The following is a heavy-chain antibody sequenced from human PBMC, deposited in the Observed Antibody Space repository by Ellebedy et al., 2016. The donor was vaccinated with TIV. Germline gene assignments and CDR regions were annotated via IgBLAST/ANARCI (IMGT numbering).Heavy chain of an antibody. CDR1: NGPITNYF. Sequence: MPSETLSLTCTVSNGPITNYFWSWIRQPPGKGLEYIGYIFYNGKANYSPSLQSRVTMSVDMSKNQASLRLASVTAADTAVYYCAREKSYRTTRYSPTAYGGGTDVWGQGTTVIVSS. D-gene: IGHD4/OR15-4a*01. CDR3: AREKSYRTTRYSPTAYGGGTDV. CDR2: IFYNGKA. J-gene: IGHJ6*02. V-gene: IGHV4-59*08.